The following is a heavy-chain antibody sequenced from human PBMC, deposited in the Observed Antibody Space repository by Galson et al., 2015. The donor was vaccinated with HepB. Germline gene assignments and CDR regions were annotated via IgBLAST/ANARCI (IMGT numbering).Heavy chain of an antibody. D-gene: IGHD5-12*01. CDR1: GFTFSDYS. V-gene: IGHV3-21*06. CDR3: SRGGGLRLAGPKYFDY. CDR2: ISSRSTFI. J-gene: IGHJ4*02. Sequence: SLRLSCAAHGFTFSDYSMNWVRQAPGKGLEWVSSISSRSTFIHYADSVRARFTISRDNAENSVYLQMNSLRAEDTAVYYCSRGGGLRLAGPKYFDYWGRGTLVTVSS.